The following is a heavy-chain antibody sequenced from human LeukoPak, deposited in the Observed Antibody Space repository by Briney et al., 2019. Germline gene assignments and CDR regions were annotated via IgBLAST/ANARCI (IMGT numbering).Heavy chain of an antibody. J-gene: IGHJ5*02. Sequence: GGSLRLSCAASGFTFSSYGMHWVRQAPGKGLEWVAVISSDGSNKYYADSVKGRFTTSRDNSKDTLYLQMNSLRAEDTAVYYCARASRYYGSGSYPNWFDPWGQGTLVTVSS. CDR3: ARASRYYGSGSYPNWFDP. CDR2: ISSDGSNK. V-gene: IGHV3-30*03. CDR1: GFTFSSYG. D-gene: IGHD3-10*01.